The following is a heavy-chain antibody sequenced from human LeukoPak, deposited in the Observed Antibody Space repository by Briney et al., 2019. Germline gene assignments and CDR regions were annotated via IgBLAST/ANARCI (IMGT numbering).Heavy chain of an antibody. CDR2: ISAYNGNT. Sequence: ASVKVSCKASGYTFTGYYMHWVRQAPGQGLEWMGWISAYNGNTNYAQKLQGRVTMTTDTSTSTAYMELRSLRSDDTAVYYCARYDYGDPHIDYWGQGTLVTVSS. CDR1: GYTFTGYY. J-gene: IGHJ4*02. D-gene: IGHD4-17*01. V-gene: IGHV1-18*04. CDR3: ARYDYGDPHIDY.